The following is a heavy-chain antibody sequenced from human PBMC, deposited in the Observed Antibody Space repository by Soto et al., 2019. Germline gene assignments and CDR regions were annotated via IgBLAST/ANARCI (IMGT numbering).Heavy chain of an antibody. CDR1: GFTFSSYA. CDR2: ISGSGGST. Sequence: GASVKVSCAASGFTFSSYAMSWVRQAPGKGLEWVSAISGSGGSTYYADSVKGRFTISRDNSKNTLYLQMNSLRAEDTAVYYCAKRSPLNYGDYGYYFDYWGQGTLVTVSS. V-gene: IGHV3-23*01. CDR3: AKRSPLNYGDYGYYFDY. D-gene: IGHD4-17*01. J-gene: IGHJ4*02.